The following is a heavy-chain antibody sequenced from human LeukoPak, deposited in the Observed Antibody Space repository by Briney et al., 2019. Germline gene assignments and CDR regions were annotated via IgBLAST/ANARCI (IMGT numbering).Heavy chain of an antibody. V-gene: IGHV1-18*01. CDR3: AGVHSSSWYDWFDP. J-gene: IGHJ5*02. CDR1: GYTFTSYG. CDR2: ISAYNGNT. Sequence: ASVKVSCRASGYTFTSYGISWVRQAPGQGLEWMGWISAYNGNTNYAQKLQGRVTMTTDTSTSTAYMELRSLRSDDTAVYYCAGVHSSSWYDWFDPWGQGTLVTVSS. D-gene: IGHD6-13*01.